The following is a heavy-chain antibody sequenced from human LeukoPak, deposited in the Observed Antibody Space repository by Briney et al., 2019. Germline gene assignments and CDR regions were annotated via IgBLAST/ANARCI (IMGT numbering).Heavy chain of an antibody. CDR3: ARVFGDGFNSFDY. Sequence: SETLSLTCTVSGYSISSAYYWGWIRQPPGKGLEWIGSIYDSGTSYYNPSLKSRVTISVDTAKNQFSLKVTSVTAADTALYYCARVFGDGFNSFDYWGQGTLVTVSS. J-gene: IGHJ4*02. CDR1: GYSISSAYY. D-gene: IGHD5-24*01. V-gene: IGHV4-38-2*02. CDR2: IYDSGTS.